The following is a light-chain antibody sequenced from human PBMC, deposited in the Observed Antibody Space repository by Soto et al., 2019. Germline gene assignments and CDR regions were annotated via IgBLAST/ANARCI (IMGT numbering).Light chain of an antibody. V-gene: IGKV3-20*01. CDR3: QQYGSSPLT. CDR1: QSISSSS. CDR2: GAS. J-gene: IGKJ4*01. Sequence: ELVMTQSPATLSVSPGARATLSCRASQSISSSSLAWYQQKPGQAPRLLIYGASSRATGIPDRFSVSGSGTDFTLTISRLEPEDGAVYDCQQYGSSPLTFGGGTKVDIK.